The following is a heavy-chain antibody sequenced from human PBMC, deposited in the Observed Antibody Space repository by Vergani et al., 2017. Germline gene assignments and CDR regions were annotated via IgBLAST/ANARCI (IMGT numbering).Heavy chain of an antibody. CDR3: ARDCGQSYYDILTGYYIGCGMDV. CDR2: LIYTGGTA. CDR1: GFTFDDYA. Sequence: EVQLVESGGGLVQPGRSLRLSCAASGFTFDDYAMHWVRQAPGKGLEWVSLIYTGGTASYADSVEGRFTISKDNSKNTLYLQMNSLRAEDTAVYYCARDCGQSYYDILTGYYIGCGMDVWGQGTTVTVSS. V-gene: IGHV3-9*01. D-gene: IGHD3-9*01. J-gene: IGHJ6*02.